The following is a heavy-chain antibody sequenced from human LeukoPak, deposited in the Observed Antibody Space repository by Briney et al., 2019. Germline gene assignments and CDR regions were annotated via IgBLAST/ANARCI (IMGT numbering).Heavy chain of an antibody. CDR1: AFTFSNYG. V-gene: IGHV3-23*01. D-gene: IGHD5-12*01. J-gene: IGHJ4*02. Sequence: GGSLRLSCAASAFTFSNYGMNWVRQAPGKGLEWVSAINNGGGSTSYADSVKGRFTISRDNSKNTLYLQMNNLRAEDTAVYYCAKERTYSDYDLDYWGQGTLVTVSS. CDR3: AKERTYSDYDLDY. CDR2: INNGGGST.